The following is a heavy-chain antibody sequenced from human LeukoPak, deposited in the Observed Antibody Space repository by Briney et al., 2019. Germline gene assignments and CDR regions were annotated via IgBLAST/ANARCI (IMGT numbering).Heavy chain of an antibody. CDR2: IIPIFGTA. V-gene: IGHV1-69*06. CDR1: GGTFISYA. CDR3: ASGGPTLLRRFDY. Sequence: SVKVSSKASGGTFISYAISWVRQTPGQGLEWMGGIIPIFGTANYAQRFQGRVTITADKSTSTAYMELSSLRSEDTAVYYCASGGPTLLRRFDYWGQGTLVTVSS. D-gene: IGHD2-15*01. J-gene: IGHJ4*02.